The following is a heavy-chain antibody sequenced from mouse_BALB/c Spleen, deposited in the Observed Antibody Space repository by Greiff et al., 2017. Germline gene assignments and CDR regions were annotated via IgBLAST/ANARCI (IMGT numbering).Heavy chain of an antibody. Sequence: VQLKHSGAELVKPGASVKLSCTASGFNIKDTYMHWVKQRPEQGLEWIGRIDPANGNTKYDPKFQGKATITADTSSNTAYLQLSGLTSEDTAVYYCARTTVVATPFDYWGQGTTLTVSS. CDR1: GFNIKDTY. CDR2: IDPANGNT. J-gene: IGHJ2*01. D-gene: IGHD1-1*01. V-gene: IGHV14-3*02. CDR3: ARTTVVATPFDY.